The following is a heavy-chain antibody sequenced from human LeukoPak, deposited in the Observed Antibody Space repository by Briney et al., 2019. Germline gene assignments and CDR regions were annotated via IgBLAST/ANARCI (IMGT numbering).Heavy chain of an antibody. CDR3: ARHRVGHCTSVTCPTFEY. V-gene: IGHV4-39*01. D-gene: IGHD2-8*02. CDR2: IYNSGTT. Sequence: SGTLSLTCTVTSASISGTYYFWGWIRQSPGKGLEWIGSIYNSGTTYYNPSLKSRVTISVDTSKNQFSLKLTSVTAADTAVYYCARHRVGHCTSVTCPTFEYWGQGTLVTASS. CDR1: SASISGTYYF. J-gene: IGHJ4*02.